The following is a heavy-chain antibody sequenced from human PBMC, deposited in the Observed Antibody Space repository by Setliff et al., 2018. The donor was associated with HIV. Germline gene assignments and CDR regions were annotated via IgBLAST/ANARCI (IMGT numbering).Heavy chain of an antibody. CDR2: INHSGST. D-gene: IGHD1-26*01. Sequence: PSETLSLTCAVYGGSFSGYYWSWIRQPPGKGLEWIGEINHSGSTNYNMSLWSRVTISLDASRNQFSLELISVTAADMAVYYCAGGPGTTSIDYWAQGTLVTVSS. CDR1: GGSFSGYY. J-gene: IGHJ4*02. CDR3: AGGPGTTSIDY. V-gene: IGHV4-34*01.